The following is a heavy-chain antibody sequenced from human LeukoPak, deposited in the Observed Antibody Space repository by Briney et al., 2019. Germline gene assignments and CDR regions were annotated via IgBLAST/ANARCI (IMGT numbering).Heavy chain of an antibody. D-gene: IGHD3-22*01. CDR3: ARTYYYYSSGYGYFQH. Sequence: PSETLSLTCTVSGGSISSYYWSWIRQPAGKGLERIGRIYTSGSTNYNPSLKSRVTMSVDTPKNQFSLKLSSVTAADTAVYYCARTYYYYSSGYGYFQHWGQGTLVTVSS. J-gene: IGHJ1*01. CDR2: IYTSGST. CDR1: GGSISSYY. V-gene: IGHV4-4*07.